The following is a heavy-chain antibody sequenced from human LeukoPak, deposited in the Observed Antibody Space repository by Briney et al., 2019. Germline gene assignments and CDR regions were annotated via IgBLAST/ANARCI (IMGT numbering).Heavy chain of an antibody. J-gene: IGHJ4*02. CDR2: ISAYNGNT. V-gene: IGHV1-18*01. CDR1: GYTFTSYG. CDR3: ARGRKYYYDGSGQIDY. Sequence: ASVKVSCKASGYTFTSYGISWVRQAPGQGLEWMGWISAYNGNTNYAQKLQGRATMTTDTSTSTAYMELRSLRSDDTAVYYCARGRKYYYDGSGQIDYWGQGTLVTVSS. D-gene: IGHD3-22*01.